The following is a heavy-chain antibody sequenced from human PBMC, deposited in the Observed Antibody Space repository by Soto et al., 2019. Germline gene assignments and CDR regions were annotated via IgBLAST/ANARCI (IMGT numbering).Heavy chain of an antibody. D-gene: IGHD1-26*01. Sequence: QLHLRESGPGLVKPSETLSLTCTVSGGSITSSSYYWGWIRQPPGKGLEWIGSIYYSGSTYYNPSLKSRVTISVDTSKNQFSLKLSSVTAADTAVYYCATQEVGGSYVYTFDPWDQGTLVTVSS. CDR3: ATQEVGGSYVYTFDP. CDR1: GGSITSSSYY. V-gene: IGHV4-39*01. J-gene: IGHJ5*02. CDR2: IYYSGST.